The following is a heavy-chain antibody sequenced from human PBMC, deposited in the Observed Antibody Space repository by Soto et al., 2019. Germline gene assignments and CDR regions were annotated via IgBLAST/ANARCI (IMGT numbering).Heavy chain of an antibody. CDR1: GYNFIGFY. V-gene: IGHV1-2*02. J-gene: IGHJ5*02. CDR2: INPSSGAT. Sequence: GASVMVSCKTSGYNFIGFYIHWVRQAPGQGLKWMGWINPSSGATLYAQKFQDRVTMTRDTSVSTVYMDLNSLTSDDTAFYYCARGGMIAFGEKLIDPWGQGTLVTVSS. CDR3: ARGGMIAFGEKLIDP. D-gene: IGHD3-16*01.